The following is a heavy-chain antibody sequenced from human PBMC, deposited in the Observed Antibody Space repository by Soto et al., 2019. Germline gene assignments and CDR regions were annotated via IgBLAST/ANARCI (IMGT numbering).Heavy chain of an antibody. J-gene: IGHJ4*02. CDR3: ARGAGSYFAY. CDR1: GFTFSSYG. Sequence: GGSLRLSCAASGFTFSSYGMHWVRQAPGKGLEWVAVIWYDGSNKYYADSVKGRFTIFRDNNKNTLYLQMNSPRAEDTAGYYCARGAGSYFAYWGQGTLSTVSS. CDR2: IWYDGSNK. V-gene: IGHV3-33*01. D-gene: IGHD1-26*01.